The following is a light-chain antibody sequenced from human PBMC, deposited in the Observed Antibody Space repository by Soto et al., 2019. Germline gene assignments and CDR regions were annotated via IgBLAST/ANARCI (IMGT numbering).Light chain of an antibody. CDR1: QSITTY. V-gene: IGKV1-39*01. CDR2: AAS. J-gene: IGKJ1*01. Sequence: DIQMTQSPSTLSASVGDRVTITCRASQSITTYVNWYQQKLGKAPTLLIYAASSLQSGVPSRFSGSGSGTDFTLTISSLQPEDSATYFCQQCYSSPRTFGQGTKVEI. CDR3: QQCYSSPRT.